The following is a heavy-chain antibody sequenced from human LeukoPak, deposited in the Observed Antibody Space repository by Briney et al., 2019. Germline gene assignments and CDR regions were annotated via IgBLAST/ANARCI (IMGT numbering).Heavy chain of an antibody. CDR2: IYSGGST. Sequence: GGSLRLSCAASGFTFSSYWMSWVRQAPGKGLEWVSVIYSGGSTYYADSVKGRFTISRDNSKNTLYLQVNSLRAEDTAVYYCASAIPMTSPDAFDIWGQGTMVTVSS. CDR1: GFTFSSYW. D-gene: IGHD3-22*01. J-gene: IGHJ3*02. V-gene: IGHV3-53*01. CDR3: ASAIPMTSPDAFDI.